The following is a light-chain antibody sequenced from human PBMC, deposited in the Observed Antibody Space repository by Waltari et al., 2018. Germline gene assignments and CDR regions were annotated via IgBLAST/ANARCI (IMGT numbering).Light chain of an antibody. CDR3: CSFAGRGFSVI. Sequence: QSALTQPASVSGSPGQSITIPCPGTSSDVGKYNLVPWYQQHPGEVPKLMIYEVTKRPSGVSDRFSGSKSGNTASLTISGLQAEDEADYFCCSFAGRGFSVIFGGGTKLTVL. V-gene: IGLV2-23*02. J-gene: IGLJ2*01. CDR2: EVT. CDR1: SSDVGKYNL.